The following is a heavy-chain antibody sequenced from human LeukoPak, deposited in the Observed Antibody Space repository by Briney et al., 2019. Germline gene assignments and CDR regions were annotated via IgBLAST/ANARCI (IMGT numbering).Heavy chain of an antibody. CDR1: GHSISSAYS. Sequence: PSETLSLTCTVSGHSISSAYSWGWIRQPPGKGLEWIGSIYHSGSTYYNPSLKSRVTISVDTSKNQFSLKLSSVTAADTAVYYCARVFSGNSIDYWGQGTLVTVSS. D-gene: IGHD4-23*01. J-gene: IGHJ4*02. CDR3: ARVFSGNSIDY. CDR2: IYHSGST. V-gene: IGHV4-38-2*02.